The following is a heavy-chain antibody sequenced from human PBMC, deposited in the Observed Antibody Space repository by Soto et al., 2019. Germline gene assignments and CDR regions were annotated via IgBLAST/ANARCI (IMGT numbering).Heavy chain of an antibody. CDR2: IRSKANSYAT. V-gene: IGHV3-73*01. J-gene: IGHJ5*02. CDR1: GFTFSGSA. Sequence: GESLKISCAASGFTFSGSAMHWVRQASGKGLEWVGRIRSKANSYATAYAASVKGRFTISRDDSKNTAYLQMNSLKTEDTAVYYCTRPVNGDWFDPWGQGTLVTVSS. CDR3: TRPVNGDWFDP. D-gene: IGHD7-27*01.